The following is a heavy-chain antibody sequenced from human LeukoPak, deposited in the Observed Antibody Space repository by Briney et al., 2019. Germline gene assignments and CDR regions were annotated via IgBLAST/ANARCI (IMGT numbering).Heavy chain of an antibody. V-gene: IGHV4-4*07. Sequence: SETLPLTCTVSGGSISSYYWGWIRQPAGKGLEWIGRIYTSGSTNYNPSLKSRVTMSVDTSKNQFSLKLSSVTAADTAVYYCARGAYYDFWRAYYFDYWGQGTLVTVSS. D-gene: IGHD3-3*01. CDR2: IYTSGST. J-gene: IGHJ4*02. CDR1: GGSISSYY. CDR3: ARGAYYDFWRAYYFDY.